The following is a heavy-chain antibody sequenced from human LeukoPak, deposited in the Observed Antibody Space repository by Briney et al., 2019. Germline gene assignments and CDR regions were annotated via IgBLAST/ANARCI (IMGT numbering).Heavy chain of an antibody. CDR1: GFTFSSYA. CDR3: AKDRKVRGVTLYYFGY. J-gene: IGHJ4*02. V-gene: IGHV3-30*04. Sequence: GRSLRLSCAASGFTFSSYAMHWVRQAPGKGLECVAVVSYDGSNKYYADSVKGRFTISRDNSKNTLYLQMNSLRAEDTAVYYCAKDRKVRGVTLYYFGYWGQGTLVTVSS. D-gene: IGHD3-10*01. CDR2: VSYDGSNK.